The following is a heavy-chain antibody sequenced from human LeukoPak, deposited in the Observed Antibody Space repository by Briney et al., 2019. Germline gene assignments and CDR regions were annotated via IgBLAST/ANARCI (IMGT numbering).Heavy chain of an antibody. CDR1: EFTFSSYS. CDR3: AKAQMVYAIWVDY. D-gene: IGHD2-8*01. Sequence: GGSLRLSCAASEFTFSSYSMNWVRQAPGKGLEWVSYITNSGNSKSYADSVKGRFTISRDNTKNTLYLQMNSLRAEDTAVYYCAKAQMVYAIWVDYWGQGTLVTVSS. J-gene: IGHJ4*02. V-gene: IGHV3-48*01. CDR2: ITNSGNSK.